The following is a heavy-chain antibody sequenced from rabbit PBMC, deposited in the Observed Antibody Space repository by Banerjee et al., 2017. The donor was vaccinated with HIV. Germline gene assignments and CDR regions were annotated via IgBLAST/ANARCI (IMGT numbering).Heavy chain of an antibody. CDR1: GFSFSYKYV. J-gene: IGHJ4*01. CDR3: ARDLAGVIGWNFNL. Sequence: QEQLEESGGDLVKPEGSLTLTCTASGFSFSYKYVMCWVRQAPGKGLEWIACIAADTGDYTQYASWAKGRFTMSKTSSTTVTLQMTSLTAADKATYFCARDLAGVIGWNFNLWGPGTLVTVS. CDR2: IAADTGDYT. D-gene: IGHD4-1*01. V-gene: IGHV1S45*01.